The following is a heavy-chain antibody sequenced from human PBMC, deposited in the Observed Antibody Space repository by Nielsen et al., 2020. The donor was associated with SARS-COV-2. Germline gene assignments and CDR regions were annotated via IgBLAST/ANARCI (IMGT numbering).Heavy chain of an antibody. CDR1: GASTSSSSYY. CDR3: ARQDYYDSSGPGDDAFDI. CDR2: IYYSGRT. V-gene: IGHV4-39*01. J-gene: IGHJ3*02. Sequence: SETLSLTCTVSGASTSSSSYYWAWIRQPPGKGLEWIGSIYYSGRTYYNPSPKSRVTISVDTSKNQFSLKLSSVTAADTAVYYCARQDYYDSSGPGDDAFDIWGQGTMVTVSS. D-gene: IGHD3-22*01.